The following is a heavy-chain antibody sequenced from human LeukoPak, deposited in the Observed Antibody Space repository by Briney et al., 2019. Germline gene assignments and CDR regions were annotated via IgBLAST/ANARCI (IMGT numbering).Heavy chain of an antibody. J-gene: IGHJ4*02. CDR2: INTNTGNP. CDR3: ARKLTKDCSSTSCYVAPIDY. CDR1: GYTFTSYA. D-gene: IGHD2-2*01. Sequence: ASVKVSCEASGYTFTSYAMNWVRQAPGQGLEWMGWINTNTGNPTYAQGFTGRFVFSLDTSVSTAYLQISSLKAEDTAVYYCARKLTKDCSSTSCYVAPIDYWGQGTLVTVSS. V-gene: IGHV7-4-1*02.